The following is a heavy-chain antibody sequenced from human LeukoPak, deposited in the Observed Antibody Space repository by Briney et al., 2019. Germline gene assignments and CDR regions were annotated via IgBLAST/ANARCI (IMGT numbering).Heavy chain of an antibody. CDR1: GFTFNKYW. J-gene: IGHJ4*02. CDR3: AKGEIFGVALGY. CDR2: IDKDGSEI. V-gene: IGHV3-7*03. Sequence: GGSLRLSCATSGFTFNKYWMSWVRQAPGKGLEWVANIDKDGSEIHYVDSVKGRFIISRDNAKTSLYLQMSSLRAEDTAAYYCAKGEIFGVALGYWGQGTLVTVSS. D-gene: IGHD3-3*01.